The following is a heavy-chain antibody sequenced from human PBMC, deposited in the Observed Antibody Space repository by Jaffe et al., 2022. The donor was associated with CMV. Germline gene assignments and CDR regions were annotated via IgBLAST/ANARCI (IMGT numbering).Heavy chain of an antibody. D-gene: IGHD2-8*01. CDR2: ISYDGSNK. J-gene: IGHJ6*02. Sequence: QVQLVESGGGVVQPGRSLRLSCAASGFTFSSYGMHWVRQAPGKGLEWVAVISYDGSNKYYADSVKGRFTISRDNSKNTLYLQMNSLRAEDTAVYYCAKSFLMDSVISNYYYYGMDVWGQGTTVTVSS. CDR1: GFTFSSYG. CDR3: AKSFLMDSVISNYYYYGMDV. V-gene: IGHV3-30*18.